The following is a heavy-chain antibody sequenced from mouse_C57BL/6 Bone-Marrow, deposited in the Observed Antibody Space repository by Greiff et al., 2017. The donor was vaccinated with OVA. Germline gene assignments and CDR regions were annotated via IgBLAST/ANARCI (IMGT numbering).Heavy chain of an antibody. Sequence: EVQLQQSGPGLVKPSQSLSLTCSVTGYSITSGYYWNWIRQFPGNKLEWMGYISYDGSNNYNPSLKNRNSITRDTSKNQFFLKLNSVTTEDTATYYCARGIYDYLYYFDYWGQGTTLTVSS. CDR2: ISYDGSN. J-gene: IGHJ2*01. D-gene: IGHD2-4*01. CDR1: GYSITSGYY. V-gene: IGHV3-6*01. CDR3: ARGIYDYLYYFDY.